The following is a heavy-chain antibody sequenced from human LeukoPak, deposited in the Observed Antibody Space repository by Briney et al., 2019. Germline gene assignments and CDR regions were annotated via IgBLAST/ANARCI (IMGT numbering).Heavy chain of an antibody. CDR2: ISAYNGNT. D-gene: IGHD6-13*01. J-gene: IGHJ6*03. Sequence: GASVKVSCKASGYTFTSYGISWVRQAPGQGLEWMGWISAYNGNTNYAQKLQGRVTMTTDTSTSTAYMELRSLRSEDTAVYYCARGSAGIVDYYYYYYMDVWGKGTTVTVSS. CDR1: GYTFTSYG. V-gene: IGHV1-18*01. CDR3: ARGSAGIVDYYYYYYMDV.